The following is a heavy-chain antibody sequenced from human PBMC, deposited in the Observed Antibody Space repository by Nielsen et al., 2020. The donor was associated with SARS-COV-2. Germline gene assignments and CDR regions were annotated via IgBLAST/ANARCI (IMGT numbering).Heavy chain of an antibody. CDR2: IIPIFGTA. D-gene: IGHD3-10*01. CDR3: ARPRDYYGSGSYYTPYYYYGMDV. J-gene: IGHJ6*02. V-gene: IGHV1-69*01. Sequence: WVRQAPGQGLEWMGGIIPIFGTANYAQKFQGRVTITADESTSTAYMELRSLRSDDTAVYYCARPRDYYGSGSYYTPYYYYGMDVWGQGTTVTVSS.